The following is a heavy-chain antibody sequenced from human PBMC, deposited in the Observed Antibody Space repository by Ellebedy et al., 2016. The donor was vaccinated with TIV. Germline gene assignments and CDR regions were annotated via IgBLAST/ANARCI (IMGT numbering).Heavy chain of an antibody. J-gene: IGHJ2*01. D-gene: IGHD2-8*01. Sequence: GGSLRLSXAASGFALSNYDMHWVRQTTGKGLEWVSGIATAGDTYYPGSAKGRFTISRENAKNSLHLQMNSLRAGDTAVYYCARSNYCVTGVCAWWYFDLWGRGTLVTVSS. CDR2: IATAGDT. CDR3: ARSNYCVTGVCAWWYFDL. V-gene: IGHV3-13*01. CDR1: GFALSNYD.